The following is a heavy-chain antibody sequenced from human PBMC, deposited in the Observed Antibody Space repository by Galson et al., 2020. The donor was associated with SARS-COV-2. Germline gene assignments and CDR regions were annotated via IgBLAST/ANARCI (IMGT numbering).Heavy chain of an antibody. CDR3: AKGSAYSGYDGYYFDY. CDR2: ISFNGGSA. CDR1: GFPFSRYG. D-gene: IGHD5-12*01. V-gene: IGHV3-64*01. J-gene: IGHJ4*02. Sequence: GESLKISCAASGFPFSRYGMHWVRQAPGTGLEYVSVISFNGGSAYYANSVNGRFTVSRDNSKNMLYLQMGSLTTEDTAVYYCAKGSAYSGYDGYYFDYWGQGTLVTISS.